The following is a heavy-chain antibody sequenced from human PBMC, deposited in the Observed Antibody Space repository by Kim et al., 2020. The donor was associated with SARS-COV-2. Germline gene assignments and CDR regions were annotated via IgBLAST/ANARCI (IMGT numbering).Heavy chain of an antibody. Sequence: GGSLRLSCTASGFTFGDYAMSWFRQAPGKGLEWVGFIRSKAYGGTTEYAASVKGRFTISRDDSKSIAYLQMNSLKTEDTAVYYCTRVGRGVLSGWYGGSYFDYWGQGTLVTVSS. CDR1: GFTFGDYA. CDR3: TRVGRGVLSGWYGGSYFDY. CDR2: IRSKAYGGTT. D-gene: IGHD6-19*01. V-gene: IGHV3-49*03. J-gene: IGHJ4*02.